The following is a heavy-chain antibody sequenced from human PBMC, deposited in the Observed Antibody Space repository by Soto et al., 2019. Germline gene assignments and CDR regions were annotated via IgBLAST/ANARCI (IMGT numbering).Heavy chain of an antibody. D-gene: IGHD2-2*01. J-gene: IGHJ4*02. CDR2: IYYSGST. V-gene: IGHV4-39*01. CDR3: ASILGYCSSTSCYGFSSFVY. CDR1: GGSISSSSYY. Sequence: QLQLQESGPGLVKPSETLSLTCTVSGGSISSSSYYWGWIRQPPGKGLEWIGSIYYSGSTYYNPSLKSRVTISVDTSKNQFSLKLSSVTAADTAVYYCASILGYCSSTSCYGFSSFVYWGQGTLVTVSS.